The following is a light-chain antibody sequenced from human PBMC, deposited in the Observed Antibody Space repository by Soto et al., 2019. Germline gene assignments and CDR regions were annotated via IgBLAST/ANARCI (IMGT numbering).Light chain of an antibody. CDR1: QSVSSSY. Sequence: IVLTQSPVTLSLSPGERATLSCRASQSVSSSYLAWYQQKPGQAPRLLIYGASSRATGIPDRFSGSGSGTDFTLTISRLEPEDFAVYYCQQYGSSSTWTFGQGTKVDIK. J-gene: IGKJ1*01. CDR3: QQYGSSSTWT. V-gene: IGKV3-20*01. CDR2: GAS.